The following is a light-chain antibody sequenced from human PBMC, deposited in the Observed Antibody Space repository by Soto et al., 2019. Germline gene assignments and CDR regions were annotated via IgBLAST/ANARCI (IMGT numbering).Light chain of an antibody. V-gene: IGLV2-11*01. Sequence: QSALTQPRSVSGSPGQSVTISCTGTSRDVVDYNYVSWYQQYPGKAPKLMIYDVTKRVSGVPDRFSASKSGNTASLTISGLQAEDEADYYCCSYAGSYPVIFGGGTKLTVL. J-gene: IGLJ2*01. CDR3: CSYAGSYPVI. CDR2: DVT. CDR1: SRDVVDYNY.